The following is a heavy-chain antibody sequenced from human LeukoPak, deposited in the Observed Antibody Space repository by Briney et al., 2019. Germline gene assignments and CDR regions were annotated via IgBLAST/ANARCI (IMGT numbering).Heavy chain of an antibody. Sequence: GASVTVSFLASRYTFTDYHMHWVRQPPGKGPEWMGWINPNSGGTNYAQKFQGRVTMTRDTSISTAYMELSRLRSDDTAVYYCASFSRFLEWLTIDYWGQGTLVTVSS. CDR2: INPNSGGT. V-gene: IGHV1-2*02. CDR1: RYTFTDYH. J-gene: IGHJ4*02. D-gene: IGHD3-3*01. CDR3: ASFSRFLEWLTIDY.